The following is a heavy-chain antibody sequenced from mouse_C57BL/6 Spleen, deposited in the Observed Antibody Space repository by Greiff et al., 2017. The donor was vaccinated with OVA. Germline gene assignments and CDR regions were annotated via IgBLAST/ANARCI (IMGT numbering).Heavy chain of an antibody. CDR2: IHPNSGST. CDR3: ARKVDSYAMDY. V-gene: IGHV1-64*01. Sequence: VQLQQPGAELVKPGASVKLSCKASGYTFTSYWLHWVKQRPGHGLEWIGMIHPNSGSTNYNEKFKSKATLTVDKSSSTAYMQLSSLTSEDSAVYYCARKVDSYAMDYWGQGTSVTVSS. J-gene: IGHJ4*01. CDR1: GYTFTSYW. D-gene: IGHD1-1*01.